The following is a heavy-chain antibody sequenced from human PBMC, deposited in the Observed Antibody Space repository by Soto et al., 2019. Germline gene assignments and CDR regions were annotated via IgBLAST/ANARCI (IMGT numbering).Heavy chain of an antibody. CDR3: ARRHLAVAVSPWFDP. CDR1: GLSITDSEMG. CDR2: IDSSGEK. V-gene: IGHV2-26*01. J-gene: IGHJ5*02. D-gene: IGHD6-19*01. Sequence: QVTLNESGPVLVKPTETLTLRCTVSGLSITDSEMGVSWISQPPGQPLEWLAHIDSSGEKSYRTFLKSRLAISKDTSKSQIVLTMTNMDPADTPTYYCARRHLAVAVSPWFDPWGQGIPVTVSS.